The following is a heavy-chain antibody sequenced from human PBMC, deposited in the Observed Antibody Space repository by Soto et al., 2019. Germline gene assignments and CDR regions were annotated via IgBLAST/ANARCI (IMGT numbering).Heavy chain of an antibody. CDR3: ARSTGYGDSYFDY. CDR2: MYSSGST. V-gene: IGHV4-59*01. CDR1: GGSITLYY. Sequence: QVQLRESGPGLVKPSETLSLTCTVSGGSITLYYWNWIRRSPGKGLEWIGYMYSSGSTNYRSSLTSRVTISGDTSKNQFSLRLRSVTAADTAVYFCARSTGYGDSYFDYWGQGALVTVSS. J-gene: IGHJ4*02. D-gene: IGHD4-17*01.